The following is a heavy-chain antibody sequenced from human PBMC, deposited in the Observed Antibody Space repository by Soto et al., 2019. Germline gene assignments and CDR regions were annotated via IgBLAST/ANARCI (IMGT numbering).Heavy chain of an antibody. CDR2: IYYSGST. Sequence: QVQLPESGPGLVRPSQTLSLTCTVSVGSISSGEYYWRWIRQPPGKGLEWIGYIYYSGSTYSNPSLKSRVTISVDTSKNQFSLKMSSVTAADTAVYYCDLITRDAFDIWGQGTMVTVSS. CDR1: VGSISSGEYY. V-gene: IGHV4-30-4*01. CDR3: DLITRDAFDI. J-gene: IGHJ3*02. D-gene: IGHD3-10*01.